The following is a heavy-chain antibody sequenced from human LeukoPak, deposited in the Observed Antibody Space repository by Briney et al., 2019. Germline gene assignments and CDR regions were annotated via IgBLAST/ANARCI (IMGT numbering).Heavy chain of an antibody. V-gene: IGHV3-53*01. J-gene: IGHJ4*02. CDR2: IYPSGNI. CDR1: GFTFSNSY. Sequence: GGSLRLSCAASGFTFSNSYMSWVRQAPGKGLEWVSLIYPSGNIYYADSVKGRFTISRDNSKNTLFLQMDSLRAEDTAIYYCARTFVSGDGYKLGYFDYWGQGTLVTVSS. D-gene: IGHD5-24*01. CDR3: ARTFVSGDGYKLGYFDY.